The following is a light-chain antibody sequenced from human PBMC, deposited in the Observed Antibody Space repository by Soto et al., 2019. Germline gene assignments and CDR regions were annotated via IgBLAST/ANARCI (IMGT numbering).Light chain of an antibody. CDR1: SSDVGTFYF. V-gene: IGLV2-11*01. CDR3: CSYAGSYTYI. J-gene: IGLJ1*01. Sequence: QSARIQPPCVSVSTGQAVTIACTGSSSDVGTFYFVSWYQQYPGKGPKLIIYDVTERPSGVPDRFSGSKSGNTASLTISGLQAEDEADYYCCSYAGSYTYIFGSGTKVTVL. CDR2: DVT.